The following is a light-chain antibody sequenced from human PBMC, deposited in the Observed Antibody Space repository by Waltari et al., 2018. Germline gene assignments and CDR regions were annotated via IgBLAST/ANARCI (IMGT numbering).Light chain of an antibody. Sequence: EIEMTQSPAIMSVSPGERVTLSCRASQKISNNFTWYQQKPGQAPRLLSYGPTTRASGIPGRFRGSGSGTDYALTITSLQAEDVATYYCQEGSSVRPTFGQGTKVEVK. J-gene: IGKJ1*01. CDR2: GPT. CDR3: QEGSSVRPT. V-gene: IGKV3-15*01. CDR1: QKISNN.